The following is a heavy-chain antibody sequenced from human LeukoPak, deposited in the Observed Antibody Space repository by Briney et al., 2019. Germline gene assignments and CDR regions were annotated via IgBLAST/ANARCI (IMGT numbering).Heavy chain of an antibody. CDR2: IYHSGST. J-gene: IGHJ4*02. CDR1: GGSISSGGYY. Sequence: PSETLSLTCTVSGGSISSGGYYWSWIRQPPGKGLEWIGYIYHSGSTYYNPSLKSRVTISVDRSKNQFSLKLSSVTAADTAVYYCARVHPGASMATIFLDRPENARFDYWGQGTLVTVSS. CDR3: ARVHPGASMATIFLDRPENARFDY. V-gene: IGHV4-30-2*01. D-gene: IGHD5-24*01.